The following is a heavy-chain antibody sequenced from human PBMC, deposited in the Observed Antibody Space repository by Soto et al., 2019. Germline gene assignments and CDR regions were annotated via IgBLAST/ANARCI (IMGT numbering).Heavy chain of an antibody. CDR2: IYYSGST. V-gene: IGHV4-59*01. Sequence: QVQLQESGPGLVKPSETLSLTCTVSGGSISSYYWSWIRQPPGKGLEWIGYIYYSGSTNYNPPLKSRVTISVDTSKNQFSLKLSSVTAADTAVYYCARRYGSAFDFWRQGTMVTVSS. CDR3: ARRYGSAFDF. D-gene: IGHD3-10*01. CDR1: GGSISSYY. J-gene: IGHJ3*01.